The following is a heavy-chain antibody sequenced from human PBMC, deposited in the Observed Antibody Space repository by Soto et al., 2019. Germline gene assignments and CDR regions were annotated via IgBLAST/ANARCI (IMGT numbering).Heavy chain of an antibody. J-gene: IGHJ4*02. V-gene: IGHV3-49*03. CDR3: TRDRIAVAGSLLLY. D-gene: IGHD6-19*01. CDR1: GFTLGDYA. CDR2: IRSKAYGGTT. Sequence: PGGSLRLSCTASGFTLGDYAMSWFREAPGKGLEWVGFIRSKAYGGTTEYAASVKGRFTISRDDSKSIAYLQMNSLKTEDTAVYYCTRDRIAVAGSLLLYWGQGTLVTVSS.